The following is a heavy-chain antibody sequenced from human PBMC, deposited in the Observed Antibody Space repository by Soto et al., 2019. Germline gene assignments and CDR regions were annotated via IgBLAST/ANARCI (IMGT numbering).Heavy chain of an antibody. V-gene: IGHV4-4*02. CDR3: ARDQIWFGDFHYYGMDV. Sequence: QVQLQESGPGLVKPSGTLSLTCAVSGGSISSSNWWSWVRQPPGKGLEWIGEIYHSGSTNYNPSRKSRVTISVDKSKNQFSLKLSSVTAADTAVYYCARDQIWFGDFHYYGMDVWGQGTTVTVSS. J-gene: IGHJ6*02. D-gene: IGHD3-10*01. CDR2: IYHSGST. CDR1: GGSISSSNW.